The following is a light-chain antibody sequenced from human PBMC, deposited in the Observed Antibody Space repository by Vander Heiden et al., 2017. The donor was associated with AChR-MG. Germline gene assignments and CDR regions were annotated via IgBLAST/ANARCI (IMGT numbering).Light chain of an antibody. CDR3: SAYTGTSTVV. J-gene: IGLJ2*01. CDR1: SNDVGHYNF. Sequence: QSALTQPPSVSGSPGQSISISCNGSSNDVGHYNFVSWYQQHPGKAPKLIIYDVTKRPSGVSDRFSGSKSGNTASLTVSGLQPEDEADYHCSAYTGTSTVVFGGGTKL. CDR2: DVT. V-gene: IGLV2-14*03.